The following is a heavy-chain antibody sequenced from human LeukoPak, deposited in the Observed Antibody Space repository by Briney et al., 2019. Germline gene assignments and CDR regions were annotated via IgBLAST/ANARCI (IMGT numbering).Heavy chain of an antibody. D-gene: IGHD6-19*01. CDR3: ASDTVAGTG. V-gene: IGHV4-34*01. CDR2: INHSGIT. Sequence: SETLSLTCTVSGGXISSFYWSWIRQPPGKGLEWIGEINHSGITNYNPSLKSRVTISADTSKNQFSLKLSSVTAADTSVYYCASDTVAGTGWGQGTLVTVSS. J-gene: IGHJ4*02. CDR1: GGXISSFY.